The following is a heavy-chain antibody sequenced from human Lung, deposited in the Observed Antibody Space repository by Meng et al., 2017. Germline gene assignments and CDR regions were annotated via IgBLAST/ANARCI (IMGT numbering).Heavy chain of an antibody. CDR2: IYHGGDT. CDR3: ASWIYSCGWQ. D-gene: IGHD6-19*01. CDR1: GGSISSIAW. V-gene: IGHV4/OR15-8*02. Sequence: QVPLQKSCPVLVKPSGTSSLPGLVSGGSISSIAWWSWVRQPPGKGLEWIGEIYHGGDTNYNPSLKSRVTIAIDRSKNQFSLKLSSVTAADTAVYYCASWIYSCGWQWGQGTLVTVSS. J-gene: IGHJ4*02.